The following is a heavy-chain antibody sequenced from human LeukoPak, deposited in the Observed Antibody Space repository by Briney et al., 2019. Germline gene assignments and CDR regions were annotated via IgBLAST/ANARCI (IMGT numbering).Heavy chain of an antibody. V-gene: IGHV4-59*08. J-gene: IGHJ3*02. CDR3: ARLLTRGYSYGTDAFDI. CDR1: GGSISSYY. Sequence: SETLSLTCTVSGGSISSYYWSWIRQPPGKGLEWIGYIYYSGSTNYNPSLKSRVTISVDTSKNQFSLKLSSVTAADTAVYYCARLLTRGYSYGTDAFDIWGQGTMVTVSS. D-gene: IGHD5-18*01. CDR2: IYYSGST.